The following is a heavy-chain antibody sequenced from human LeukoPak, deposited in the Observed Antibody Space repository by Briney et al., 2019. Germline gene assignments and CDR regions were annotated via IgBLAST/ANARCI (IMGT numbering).Heavy chain of an antibody. D-gene: IGHD3-9*01. CDR3: ARERRGGYYDILTGYYKH. CDR1: GGTFSSYT. V-gene: IGHV1-69*04. Sequence: SVKVSCKASGGTFSSYTISWVRQAPGQGLEWMGRIIPILGIANYAQKFQGRVTITADKSPSTAYMELSSLRSEDTAVYYCARERRGGYYDILTGYYKHWGQGTLVTVSS. CDR2: IIPILGIA. J-gene: IGHJ4*02.